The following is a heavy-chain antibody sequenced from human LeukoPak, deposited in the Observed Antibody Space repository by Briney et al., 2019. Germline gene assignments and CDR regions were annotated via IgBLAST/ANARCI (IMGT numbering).Heavy chain of an antibody. J-gene: IGHJ4*02. Sequence: GGSLRLSCAPFGFTFSSYGMTWVRQAPGKGLEWVSTISISGGTTYYADSVKGRSSISRDNSKSTVYLQLNSLRAEDTAVYYCAKDSSGWEFDYWGQGTLVTVSS. D-gene: IGHD6-19*01. V-gene: IGHV3-23*01. CDR1: GFTFSSYG. CDR3: AKDSSGWEFDY. CDR2: ISISGGTT.